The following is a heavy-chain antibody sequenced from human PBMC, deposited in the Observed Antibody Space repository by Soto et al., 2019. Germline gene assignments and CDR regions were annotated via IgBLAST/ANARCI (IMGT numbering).Heavy chain of an antibody. D-gene: IGHD3-22*01. CDR1: GGSISSYY. J-gene: IGHJ4*02. V-gene: IGHV4-59*01. CDR3: AREPRGYYDSSGYYREGYCDY. CDR2: SYYSGST. Sequence: QVQLQESGPGLVKPSETLSLTCTVSGGSISSYYWSWIRQPPGKGLEWIGYSYYSGSTNYNPSLKSRVTTSVDTSKNRFSLKLSAVTAADTAVYYCAREPRGYYDSSGYYREGYCDYGGQGTLVTVSS.